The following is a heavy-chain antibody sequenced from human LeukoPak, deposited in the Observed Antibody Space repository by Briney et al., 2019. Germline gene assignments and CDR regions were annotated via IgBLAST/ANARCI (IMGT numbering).Heavy chain of an antibody. CDR3: AGVLTYSSGWYYFDY. Sequence: TGGSLRLSCAASGFTFGSYGMHWVRQAPGKGLEWVAVISYDGSNKYYADSVKGRFTISRDNSKNTLYLQMNSLRAEDTAVYYCAGVLTYSSGWYYFDYWGQGTLVTVSS. CDR1: GFTFGSYG. J-gene: IGHJ4*02. D-gene: IGHD6-19*01. V-gene: IGHV3-30*19. CDR2: ISYDGSNK.